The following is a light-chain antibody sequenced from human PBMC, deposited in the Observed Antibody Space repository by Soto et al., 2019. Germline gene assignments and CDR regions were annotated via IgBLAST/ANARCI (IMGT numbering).Light chain of an antibody. CDR3: QQRSNWLT. J-gene: IGKJ4*01. CDR2: DAS. CDR1: QSINSNY. V-gene: IGKV3D-20*02. Sequence: EIVLTQSPGTLSLSPGDRATLSCRASQSINSNYLGWYQQKPGQAPRLLIYDASSRATGIPARFSGSGSGTDFTLTISSLEPEDFAVYYCQQRSNWLTFGGGTKVDIK.